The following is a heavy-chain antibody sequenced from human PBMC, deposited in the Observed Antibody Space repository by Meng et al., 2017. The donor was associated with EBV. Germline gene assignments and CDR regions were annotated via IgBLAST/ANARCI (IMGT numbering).Heavy chain of an antibody. J-gene: IGHJ4*02. CDR3: NSGSHSPLDS. D-gene: IGHD1-26*01. CDR2: ISAISVDT. CDR1: GFSFSTYA. Sequence: VEPLVAGVVMGLQGGSLRLCSAYFGFSFSTYAMGVVRQAPGKRLECGPGISAISVDTYFARSVKGRFAISRENSKNTLTLHMNILRSEDTAIYYCNSGSHSPLDSWGQGTLVTVSS. V-gene: IGHV3-23*01.